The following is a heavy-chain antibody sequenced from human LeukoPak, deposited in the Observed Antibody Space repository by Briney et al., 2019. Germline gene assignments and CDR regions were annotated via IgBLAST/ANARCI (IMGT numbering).Heavy chain of an antibody. CDR2: IRYDGSNK. D-gene: IGHD6-13*01. CDR3: AKDIIAAAGTREYYYYYYMDV. V-gene: IGHV3-30*02. Sequence: GGSLRLSCAASGFTFSSYGMHWVRQAPGKGLEWVAFIRYDGSNKYYADSVKGRFTISRDNSKNTLYLQMNSLRAEDTAVYYCAKDIIAAAGTREYYYYYYMDVWGKGTTVTISS. CDR1: GFTFSSYG. J-gene: IGHJ6*03.